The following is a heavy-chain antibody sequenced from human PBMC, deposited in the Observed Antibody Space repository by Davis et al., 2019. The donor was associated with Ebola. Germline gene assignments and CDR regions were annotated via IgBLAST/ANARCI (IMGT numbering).Heavy chain of an antibody. Sequence: PSETLSLTCGLYGASFSDYFWSWFRQTPGKGLEWIGEINHRGRTYYNPSLRSRVTISIDTSGNHFSLMLRSVTAADTAMYYCARRVEMTIGGSYNWFDTWGQGTLVTVSS. V-gene: IGHV4-34*01. CDR1: GASFSDYF. D-gene: IGHD1-26*01. J-gene: IGHJ5*02. CDR3: ARRVEMTIGGSYNWFDT. CDR2: INHRGRT.